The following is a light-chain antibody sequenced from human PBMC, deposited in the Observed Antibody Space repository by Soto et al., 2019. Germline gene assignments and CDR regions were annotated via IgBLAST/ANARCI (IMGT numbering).Light chain of an antibody. J-gene: IGKJ5*01. CDR1: QSISSW. Sequence: DIQMTQSPSTLSGSVGDRFTITCRASQSISSWLAWYQQKPGKAPKLLIYDASSLESGVPSRFSGSGSGTESTLTISSLQPDDFATYYCQQYNSYSPAFGQGTRLEIK. CDR2: DAS. V-gene: IGKV1-5*01. CDR3: QQYNSYSPA.